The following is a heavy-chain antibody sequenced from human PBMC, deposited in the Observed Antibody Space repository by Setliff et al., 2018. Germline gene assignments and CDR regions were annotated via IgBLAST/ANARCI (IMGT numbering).Heavy chain of an antibody. CDR3: FGAGTCSY. V-gene: IGHV3-7*01. D-gene: IGHD3-10*01. CDR2: INQGGSDQ. CDR1: GFTFSSLW. J-gene: IGHJ4*02. Sequence: GSLRLSCSASGFTFSSLWMAWVRQAPGKGLEWVANINQGGSDQFYVESVKGRFTISRDNAKNSLSLQMNNLRTEDTAVYYCFGAGTCSYWGQGTLVTVSS.